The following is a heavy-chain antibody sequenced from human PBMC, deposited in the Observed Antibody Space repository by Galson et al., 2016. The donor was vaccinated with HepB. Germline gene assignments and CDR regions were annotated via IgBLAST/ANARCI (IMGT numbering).Heavy chain of an antibody. Sequence: TLSLTCTVSGASISSGAYYWSWIRQHPGRGLEWIGYIHYRGSTSSTPSLKSRVTLSVDTSKNNFSLRLYSVTAADTAVYFCARETRYAYWFDPWGQGILVTVSS. J-gene: IGHJ5*02. V-gene: IGHV4-31*03. CDR3: ARETRYAYWFDP. D-gene: IGHD3-9*01. CDR1: GASISSGAYY. CDR2: IHYRGST.